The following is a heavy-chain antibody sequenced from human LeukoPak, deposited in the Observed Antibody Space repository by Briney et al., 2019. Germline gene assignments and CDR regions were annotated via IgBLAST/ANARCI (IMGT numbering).Heavy chain of an antibody. CDR1: GFTFSNNA. J-gene: IGHJ5*02. V-gene: IGHV3-74*01. CDR2: NNGDGSTT. Sequence: GGSLGLSCVGSGFTFSNNAMNWVRQAPGKGLMYISRNNGDGSTTNYADVVKGRFTMSRDNVKNTLYLQMNSLRVEDTAVYYCARDPRNVGLAPWGQGTLVTVSS. CDR3: ARDPRNVGLAP. D-gene: IGHD2-15*01.